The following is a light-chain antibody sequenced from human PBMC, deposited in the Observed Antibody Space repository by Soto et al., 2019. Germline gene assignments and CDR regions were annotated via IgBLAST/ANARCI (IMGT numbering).Light chain of an antibody. J-gene: IGKJ1*01. CDR3: QQYTSYPWT. CDR2: AAS. Sequence: DSQMTPSPSPLSASVGDRVTITCRASQGITNWLAWYQQKPGKAPKLLIYAASGLPSGVPSRISGSGSGTEFTLTISSLQPDDFATYYCQQYTSYPWTFGQGTKVDIK. V-gene: IGKV1D-16*01. CDR1: QGITNW.